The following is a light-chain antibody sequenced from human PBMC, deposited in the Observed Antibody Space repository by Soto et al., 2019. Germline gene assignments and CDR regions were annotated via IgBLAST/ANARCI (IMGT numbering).Light chain of an antibody. CDR1: QSVLYSSNNKNY. Sequence: DIVMTQSPDSLAVSLGERATINCKSSQSVLYSSNNKNYLAWYQQKSGQPPKLLIYWASTRESGVPDRFSGSGSGTDFTLTITILQAEDVAVYYCQQYYSSPYTFGQGTKLEI. V-gene: IGKV4-1*01. J-gene: IGKJ2*01. CDR3: QQYYSSPYT. CDR2: WAS.